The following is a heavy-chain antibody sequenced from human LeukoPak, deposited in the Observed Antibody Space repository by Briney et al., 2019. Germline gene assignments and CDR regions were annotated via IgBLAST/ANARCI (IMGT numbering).Heavy chain of an antibody. J-gene: IGHJ6*02. D-gene: IGHD3-22*01. CDR3: ARAPPYYYDSSGYYSRFYYYGMDV. Sequence: PSETLSLTCTVSGGSISRYYWSWFRQPPGKGLEWIGYIYYSGSTNYNPSLKSRVTISVDTSKNQFSLKLSSVTAADTAVYYCARAPPYYYDSSGYYSRFYYYGMDVWGQGTTVTVSS. V-gene: IGHV4-59*01. CDR2: IYYSGST. CDR1: GGSISRYY.